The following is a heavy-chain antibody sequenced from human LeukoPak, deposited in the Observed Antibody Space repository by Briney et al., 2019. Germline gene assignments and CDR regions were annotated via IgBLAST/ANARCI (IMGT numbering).Heavy chain of an antibody. V-gene: IGHV3-23*01. CDR3: AKVRDYGEFSY. CDR1: GFTFSSYA. J-gene: IGHJ4*02. D-gene: IGHD4-17*01. Sequence: GGSLRLSCAASGFTFSSYAMSWVRQAPGKGREWVSAISGSGGSTYYADSVKGRFTISRDNSKNTLYLQMNSLRAEDTAVYYCAKVRDYGEFSYWGQGTLVTVSS. CDR2: ISGSGGST.